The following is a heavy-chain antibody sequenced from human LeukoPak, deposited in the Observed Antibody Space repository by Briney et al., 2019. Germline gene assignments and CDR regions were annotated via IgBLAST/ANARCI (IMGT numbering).Heavy chain of an antibody. Sequence: GGSLRLSCAASGFTFSNAWMSWVRQAPGKGLEWVGRIKSKTDGGTTDYAAPVKGRFTIPRDDSKHTLYLQMNSLKTEDTAVYYCTTVRVVAQYLITYYFDYWGQGTLVTVSA. CDR3: TTVRVVAQYLITYYFDY. CDR1: GFTFSNAW. D-gene: IGHD5-12*01. J-gene: IGHJ4*02. V-gene: IGHV3-15*01. CDR2: IKSKTDGGTT.